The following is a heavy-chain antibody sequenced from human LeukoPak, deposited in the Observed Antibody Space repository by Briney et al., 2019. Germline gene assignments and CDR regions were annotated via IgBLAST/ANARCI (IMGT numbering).Heavy chain of an antibody. CDR1: GFTFSSYA. Sequence: GGSLRLSCAASGFTFSSYAMSWVRQAPGKGLEWVSAISGSGGSTYYADSVKGRFTISRDNSKNTLYLQMNSLRAEDTAVYYCAKASDHYDSSGYYFQYYFDYWGQGTLVTVSS. CDR2: ISGSGGST. D-gene: IGHD3-22*01. V-gene: IGHV3-23*01. CDR3: AKASDHYDSSGYYFQYYFDY. J-gene: IGHJ4*02.